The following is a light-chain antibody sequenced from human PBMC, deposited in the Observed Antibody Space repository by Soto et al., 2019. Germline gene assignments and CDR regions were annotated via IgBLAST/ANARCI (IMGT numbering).Light chain of an antibody. CDR3: QSYDISLHNYV. V-gene: IGLV1-40*01. J-gene: IGLJ1*01. Sequence: SVLTQPPSVSGAPGQRVSISCTGSTSNIGAPYDVHWYQHLPGTAPKLLIYGDNNRPSGVPDRFSGSKSGTSASLAINRLQAEDEADYYCQSYDISLHNYVFGTGTKVTVL. CDR1: TSNIGAPYD. CDR2: GDN.